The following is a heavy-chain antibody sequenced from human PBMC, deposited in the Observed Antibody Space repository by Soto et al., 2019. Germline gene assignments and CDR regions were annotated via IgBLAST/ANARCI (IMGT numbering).Heavy chain of an antibody. V-gene: IGHV4-34*01. CDR3: ARRMGGYCSSTSCYTTLGYFDY. CDR1: GGSFSGYY. J-gene: IGHJ4*02. CDR2: INHSGST. D-gene: IGHD2-2*02. Sequence: SETLSLTCAVYGGSFSGYYWSWIRQPPGKGLEWIGEINHSGSTNYNPSLKSRVTISVDTSKNQFSLKLSSVTAADTAVYYCARRMGGYCSSTSCYTTLGYFDYWGQGTLVTVSP.